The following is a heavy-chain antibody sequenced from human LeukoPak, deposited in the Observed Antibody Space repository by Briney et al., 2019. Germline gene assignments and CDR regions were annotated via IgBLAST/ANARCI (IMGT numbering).Heavy chain of an antibody. CDR2: LYSDGNT. J-gene: IGHJ4*02. V-gene: IGHV3-53*01. CDR3: ARGVEPLAANTLAY. Sequence: GGSLRLSCAASGFTVMTNDMTWVRQAPGKGLEWVSVLYSDGNTRYADSVQGRFTISRDNSKNTLDLEMNSLSPDDTAVYYCARGVEPLAANTLAYWGQGTPVTVSS. CDR1: GFTVMTND. D-gene: IGHD1-14*01.